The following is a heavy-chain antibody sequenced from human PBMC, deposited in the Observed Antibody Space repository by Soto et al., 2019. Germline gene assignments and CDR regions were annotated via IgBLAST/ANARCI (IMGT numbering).Heavy chain of an antibody. J-gene: IGHJ4*02. Sequence: EVQLVESGGGLVQPGGSLRLSCAASGFTFSDYSMDWVRQAPGKGLEWVSYISSSSSTIYYADSVKGRFTISRDNAKNSRYLQMNSLGDEDTAVYYCARDAGSWGYWGEGTLVTVSS. CDR2: ISSSSSTI. V-gene: IGHV3-48*02. CDR1: GFTFSDYS. CDR3: ARDAGSWGY. D-gene: IGHD3-10*01.